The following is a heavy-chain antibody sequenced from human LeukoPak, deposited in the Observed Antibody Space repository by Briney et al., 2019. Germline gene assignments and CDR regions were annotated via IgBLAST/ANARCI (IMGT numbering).Heavy chain of an antibody. D-gene: IGHD6-19*01. CDR3: ARDESSGGWYNWFDP. CDR2: IYTSGST. CDR1: GGSISSYY. J-gene: IGHJ5*02. V-gene: IGHV4-4*07. Sequence: PSETLSLTCTVSGGSISSYYWSWIRQPAGKGLEWIGRIYTSGSTNYNPSLKSRVTMSVDTSKNQFSLKLSSVTAADTAVYYCARDESSGGWYNWFDPWGQGTLVTVSS.